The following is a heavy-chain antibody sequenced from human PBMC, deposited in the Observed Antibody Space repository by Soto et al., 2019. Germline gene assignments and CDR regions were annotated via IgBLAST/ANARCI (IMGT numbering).Heavy chain of an antibody. Sequence: GESLKISCKGSGSSFNHYWIVWVRQMPGKGLEWMGVIYPSDSDTKYSPSFQGHVTISADKSISTAYLQWSSLKASDTAMYYCARSAQSALLRGYYYYGMDVWGQGTTVTVSS. J-gene: IGHJ6*02. D-gene: IGHD1-26*01. CDR2: IYPSDSDT. V-gene: IGHV5-51*01. CDR3: ARSAQSALLRGYYYYGMDV. CDR1: GSSFNHYW.